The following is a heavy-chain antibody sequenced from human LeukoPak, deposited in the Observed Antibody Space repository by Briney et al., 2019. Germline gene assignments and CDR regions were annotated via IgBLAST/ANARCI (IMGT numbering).Heavy chain of an antibody. J-gene: IGHJ4*02. D-gene: IGHD2-2*01. CDR3: AKDVPSVPAATNPLFDY. CDR2: ISGSGGST. Sequence: GGSLRLSCAASGFTFSSYAMSWVRQAPGKGLEWVSAISGSGGSTYYADSVKGRFTISRDNSKNTLYLQMNSLRAEDTAVYYCAKDVPSVPAATNPLFDYCGQGTLVTVSS. CDR1: GFTFSSYA. V-gene: IGHV3-23*01.